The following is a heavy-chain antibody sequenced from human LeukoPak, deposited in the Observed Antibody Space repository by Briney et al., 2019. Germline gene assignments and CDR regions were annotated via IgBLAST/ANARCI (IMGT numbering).Heavy chain of an antibody. CDR1: GFTVSSNY. Sequence: QPGGSLRLSCAASGFTVSSNYMSWVRQAPGKGLEWVSIIYGGGSTYYADSVKGRFTISRDTSKNTLYLQMNSLRAEDTAVYYCAREVGATRGLDPWGQGTLVTVSS. CDR2: IYGGGST. J-gene: IGHJ5*02. V-gene: IGHV3-53*01. D-gene: IGHD1-26*01. CDR3: AREVGATRGLDP.